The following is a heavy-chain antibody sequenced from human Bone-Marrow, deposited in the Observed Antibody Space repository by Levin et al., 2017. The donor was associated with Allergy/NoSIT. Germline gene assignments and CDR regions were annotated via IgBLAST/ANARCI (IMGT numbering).Heavy chain of an antibody. CDR3: AREEGYGDYVSY. CDR2: IYSGGST. D-gene: IGHD4-17*01. V-gene: IGHV3-53*01. CDR1: GFTVRSTY. J-gene: IGHJ4*02. Sequence: LSLTCAASGFTVRSTYMSWVRQAPGKGLEWVSVIYSGGSTYYADSVKGRFTISRDNSKNTLYLQMNSLRAEDTAVYYCAREEGYGDYVSYWGQGTLVTVSS.